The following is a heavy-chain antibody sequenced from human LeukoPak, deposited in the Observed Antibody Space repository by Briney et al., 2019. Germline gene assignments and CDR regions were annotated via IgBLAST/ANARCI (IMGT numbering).Heavy chain of an antibody. CDR3: ARIGTLIEP. CDR2: IYYSGST. CDR1: GGSISSGGYY. J-gene: IGHJ5*02. V-gene: IGHV4-31*03. Sequence: PSETLSLTCTVSGGSISSGGYYWSWIRQHPGTGLEWIGYIYYSGSTYYNPSLKSRVTISVDTSKNQFPLKLSSVTAADTAVYYCARIGTLIEPWGQGTLVTVSS.